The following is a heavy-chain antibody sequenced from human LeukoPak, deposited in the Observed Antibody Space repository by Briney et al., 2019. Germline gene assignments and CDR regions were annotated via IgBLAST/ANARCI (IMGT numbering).Heavy chain of an antibody. Sequence: GGSLRLSCAASGFTVSTNYMSWVRQAPGKGLEWVSVLYTGGNTYYTDSVKGRFTISRDSSKNTLYLQMNSLRAEDTAVYYCTRSGTRLGTDFDYWGQGTLVTVSS. V-gene: IGHV3-66*01. D-gene: IGHD3-16*01. CDR2: LYTGGNT. J-gene: IGHJ4*02. CDR1: GFTVSTNY. CDR3: TRSGTRLGTDFDY.